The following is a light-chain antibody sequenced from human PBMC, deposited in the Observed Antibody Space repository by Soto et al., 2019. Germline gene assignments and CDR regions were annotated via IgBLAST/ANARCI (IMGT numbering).Light chain of an antibody. Sequence: QSVLTQPASVCGSPRQSITISCTGTSSDVGGYNYVSWYQQHPGKAPKFMIYDVSNRPSGVSTRFSGSKSGNTASLTISGLQAEDEADYYCNSYTTSNTRQIVFGTGTKLTVL. CDR2: DVS. V-gene: IGLV2-14*01. J-gene: IGLJ1*01. CDR1: SSDVGGYNY. CDR3: NSYTTSNTRQIV.